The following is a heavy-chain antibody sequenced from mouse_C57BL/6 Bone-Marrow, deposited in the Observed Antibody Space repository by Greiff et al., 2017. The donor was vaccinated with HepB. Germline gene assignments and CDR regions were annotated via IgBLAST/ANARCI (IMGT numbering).Heavy chain of an antibody. V-gene: IGHV2-9-1*01. D-gene: IGHD2-5*01. Sequence: VQLKESGPGLVAPSQSLSITCTVSGFSLTSYAISWVRQPPGKGLEWLGVIWTGGGTNYNSALKSRLSISKDNSKSQVFLKMNSLQTDDTARYYCARNYYSNSYYAMDYWGQGTSVTVSS. CDR3: ARNYYSNSYYAMDY. CDR2: IWTGGGT. CDR1: GFSLTSYA. J-gene: IGHJ4*01.